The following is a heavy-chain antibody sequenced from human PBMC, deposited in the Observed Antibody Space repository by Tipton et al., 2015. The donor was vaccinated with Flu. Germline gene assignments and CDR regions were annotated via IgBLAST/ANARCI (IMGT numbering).Heavy chain of an antibody. CDR2: IYYTGTT. V-gene: IGHV4-39*01. Sequence: TLSLTCTVSGGSISSRGYFWNWIRLLPGKGLEWIGHIYYTGTTDYHPSLQGRVTISVDTSKNQFSLKLSSVTAADTAVYYCARHAGLTRGFDPWGQGTLVTVSS. J-gene: IGHJ5*02. D-gene: IGHD3-9*01. CDR1: GGSISSRGYF. CDR3: ARHAGLTRGFDP.